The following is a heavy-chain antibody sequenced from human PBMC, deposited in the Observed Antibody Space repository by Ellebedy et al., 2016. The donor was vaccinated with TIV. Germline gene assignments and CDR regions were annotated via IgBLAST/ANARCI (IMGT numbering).Heavy chain of an antibody. J-gene: IGHJ4*02. D-gene: IGHD5-18*01. CDR3: AVSGHSYAWSF. Sequence: GESLKISCSASGFTFSSYAMHWVRQAPGKGLEYVSAISSNGGSTYYADSVKGRFTISRDNSKNTLYLQMNSLRAEDTAVYFCAVSGHSYAWSFWGQGTLVTVSS. V-gene: IGHV3-64*04. CDR2: ISSNGGST. CDR1: GFTFSSYA.